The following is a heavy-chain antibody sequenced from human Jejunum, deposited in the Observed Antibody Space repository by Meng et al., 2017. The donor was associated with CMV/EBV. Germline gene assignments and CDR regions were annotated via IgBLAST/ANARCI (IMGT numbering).Heavy chain of an antibody. D-gene: IGHD6-6*01. Sequence: FSRSSIRVGLVWILQPPGTALEWLVFIYSSAVKRYGPTLVSRLTITKDTSKSQVVLTMTNMDPVDTATYYCAHRRYYSSTWSWGDFDYWGQGTLVTVSS. V-gene: IGHV2-5*05. J-gene: IGHJ4*02. CDR3: AHRRYYSSTWSWGDFDY. CDR1: FSRSSIRVG. CDR2: IYSSAVK.